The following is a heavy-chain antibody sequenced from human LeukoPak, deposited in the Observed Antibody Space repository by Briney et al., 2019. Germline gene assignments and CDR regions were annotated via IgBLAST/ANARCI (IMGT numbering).Heavy chain of an antibody. CDR3: ARERDYAVDY. V-gene: IGHV4-34*01. J-gene: IGHJ4*02. D-gene: IGHD2-2*01. CDR2: INHSGST. Sequence: SETLSLTCAVYGGSFSGHYWSWIRQPPGKGLEWIGEINHSGSTNYNPSLKSRVTISVDTSKNQFSLKLSSVTAADTAVYYCARERDYAVDYWGQGTLVTVSS. CDR1: GGSFSGHY.